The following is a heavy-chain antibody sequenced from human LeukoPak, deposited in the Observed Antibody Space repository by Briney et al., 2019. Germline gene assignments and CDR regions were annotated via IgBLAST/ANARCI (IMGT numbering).Heavy chain of an antibody. CDR3: AREVEVVPATMGAYYYYYMDV. CDR2: INSDGRRT. J-gene: IGHJ6*03. D-gene: IGHD2-2*01. CDR1: GFTISNHW. V-gene: IGHV3-74*01. Sequence: GGSLRLSCAASGFTISNHWMHWVRHAPGKGLVWVSRINSDGRRTIYADSVKGRFTISRDNAKNTLYLQMNSLRPDDTAVYYCAREVEVVPATMGAYYYYYMDVWGKGTTVTVSS.